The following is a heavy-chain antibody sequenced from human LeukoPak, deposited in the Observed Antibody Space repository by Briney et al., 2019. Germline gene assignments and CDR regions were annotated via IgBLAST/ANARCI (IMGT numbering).Heavy chain of an antibody. D-gene: IGHD3-10*02. Sequence: HPGGSLRLSCAASGFTFSRYEMNWVRQAPGKWLEWVSYISSSGSTIYYADYVKGRFTISRGNAKNSLYLQMNSLRAEDTAVYYCAELGITMIGGVWGKGTTVTISS. CDR1: GFTFSRYE. J-gene: IGHJ6*04. V-gene: IGHV3-48*03. CDR3: AELGITMIGGV. CDR2: ISSSGSTI.